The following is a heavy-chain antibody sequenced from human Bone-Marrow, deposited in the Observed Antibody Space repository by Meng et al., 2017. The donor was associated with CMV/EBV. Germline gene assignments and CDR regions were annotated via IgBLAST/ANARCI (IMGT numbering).Heavy chain of an antibody. CDR2: IYSSGST. CDR1: GGSMSDYY. Sequence: SETLSLTCIVSGGSMSDYYWSWIRQPPGKGLEWIGNIYSSGSTKYDPSLKSRVTMSIDTSKNQLSLKLGAVTAADTAVYYCARAPSYHGMDVWGQGTTVTFSS. V-gene: IGHV4-59*01. CDR3: ARAPSYHGMDV. J-gene: IGHJ6*02.